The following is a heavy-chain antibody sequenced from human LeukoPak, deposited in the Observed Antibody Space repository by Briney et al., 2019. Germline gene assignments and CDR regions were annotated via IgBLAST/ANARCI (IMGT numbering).Heavy chain of an antibody. CDR2: IYYSGST. CDR3: AREGRYSGSSVDY. D-gene: IGHD6-6*01. J-gene: IGHJ4*02. V-gene: IGHV4-59*01. CDR1: GGSISSYY. Sequence: PSETLSLTCTVSGGSISSYYWSWIRQPPGKGLEWIGYIYYSGSTNYNPSLKSRVTISVDTSKNQFSLKLNSETAADTAVYYCAREGRYSGSSVDYWGQGTLVTVSS.